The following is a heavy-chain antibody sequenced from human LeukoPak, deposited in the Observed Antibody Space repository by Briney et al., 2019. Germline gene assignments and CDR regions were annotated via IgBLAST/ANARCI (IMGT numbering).Heavy chain of an antibody. J-gene: IGHJ4*02. CDR2: ISAYNGNT. CDR3: ARVGLDPYSSSWYLPDY. CDR1: GYTFTSYG. D-gene: IGHD6-13*01. V-gene: IGHV1-18*01. Sequence: ASVKVSCKASGYTFTSYGISWVRQAPGQGLEWMGWISAYNGNTNYAQKPQGRVTMTTDTSTSTAYMELRSLRSDDTAVYYCARVGLDPYSSSWYLPDYWGQGTLVTVSS.